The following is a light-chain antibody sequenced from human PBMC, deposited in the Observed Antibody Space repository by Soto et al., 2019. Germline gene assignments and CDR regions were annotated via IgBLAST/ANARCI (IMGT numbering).Light chain of an antibody. J-gene: IGLJ1*01. CDR2: EVT. V-gene: IGLV2-14*01. Sequence: QSALTQPAAGSGAPGQSITISCTGTSSDVGGYNCVSWFQQHPDKAPKLIISEVTNRPSGVSDRFSGSKSGNTASLTISGLQAEDEADYYCSSYSGRSNYVFGSGTKV. CDR1: SSDVGGYNC. CDR3: SSYSGRSNYV.